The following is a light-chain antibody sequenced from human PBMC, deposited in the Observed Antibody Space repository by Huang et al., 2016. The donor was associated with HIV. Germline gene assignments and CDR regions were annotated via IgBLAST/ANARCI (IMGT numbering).Light chain of an antibody. J-gene: IGKJ1*01. V-gene: IGKV3-15*01. CDR3: QQYDNWPPT. CDR2: GAS. Sequence: EIVMTQSPATLSVSPGERATLSCRASQSVSMSLAWYQQKPGQAPRLLIYGASTRASGIPARFSGSGSGTEFTLTISSLQSEDFAVYYCQQYDNWPPTFGQGTKVEIK. CDR1: QSVSMS.